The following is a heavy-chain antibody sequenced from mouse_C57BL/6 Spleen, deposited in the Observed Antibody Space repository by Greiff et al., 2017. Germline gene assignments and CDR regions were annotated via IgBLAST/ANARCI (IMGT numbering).Heavy chain of an antibody. CDR1: GYTFTGYW. J-gene: IGHJ2*01. V-gene: IGHV1-9*01. D-gene: IGHD2-5*01. CDR3: ARGYSNYVYYFDY. Sequence: VQLQQSGAELMKPGASVKLSCKATGYTFTGYWIEWVKQRPGHGLEWIGELLPGSGSTNYNEKFKGKATFTADTSAKPAYMQLSSLTTEDSAIYYCARGYSNYVYYFDYWGQGTTLTVSS. CDR2: LLPGSGST.